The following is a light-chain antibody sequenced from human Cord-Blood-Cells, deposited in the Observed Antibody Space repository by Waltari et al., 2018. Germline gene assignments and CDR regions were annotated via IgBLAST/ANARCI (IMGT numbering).Light chain of an antibody. CDR3: SSYTSSSTLV. Sequence: QSALTQPASVSGSPGQSITISCTGTSSDVSGYNYVSWYQQHPGKAPKLMIYDVSKRPSGVSNRFSGSTSGNTASLTISGLQAEDEADYYCSSYTSSSTLVFGGGTKLTVL. CDR2: DVS. CDR1: SSDVSGYNY. V-gene: IGLV2-14*01. J-gene: IGLJ3*02.